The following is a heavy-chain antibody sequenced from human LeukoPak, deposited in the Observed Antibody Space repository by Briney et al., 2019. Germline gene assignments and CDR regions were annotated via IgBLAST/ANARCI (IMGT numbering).Heavy chain of an antibody. CDR3: ARAGGYEPFDY. Sequence: GGSLRLSCVASGFTFSSRDWMTWVRQAPGKGLEWVANIKQDGSEKNHVDSVKGRFTISRDNAKNSLYLQMNSLRAEDTAVYYCARAGGYEPFDYWGQGTLVTVSS. CDR1: GFTFSSRDW. J-gene: IGHJ4*02. V-gene: IGHV3-7*01. D-gene: IGHD5-12*01. CDR2: IKQDGSEK.